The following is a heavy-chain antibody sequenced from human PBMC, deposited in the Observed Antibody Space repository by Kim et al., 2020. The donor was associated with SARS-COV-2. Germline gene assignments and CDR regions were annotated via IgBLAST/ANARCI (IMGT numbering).Heavy chain of an antibody. CDR3: ARDRYYDSSGYDYGMDV. V-gene: IGHV3-11*04. D-gene: IGHD3-22*01. J-gene: IGHJ6*02. CDR2: ISSSGSTI. CDR1: GFTFSDYY. Sequence: GGSLRLSCAASGFTFSDYYMSWIRQAPGKGLEWVSYISSSGSTIYYADSVKGRFTISRDNAKNSLYLQMNSLRAEDTAVYYCARDRYYDSSGYDYGMDVWGQGTTVTVSS.